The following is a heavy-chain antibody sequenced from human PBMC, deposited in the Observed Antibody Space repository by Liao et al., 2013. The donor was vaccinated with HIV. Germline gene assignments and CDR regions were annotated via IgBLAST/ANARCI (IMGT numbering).Heavy chain of an antibody. CDR1: GGSISSGSYY. CDR2: IYTTGST. CDR3: ARGILEWSIGGNNWFDP. J-gene: IGHJ5*02. Sequence: QVQLQESGPGLVKPSQTLSLTCTVSGGSISSGSYYWSWIRQPAGKGLEWVGRIYTTGSTNYNPSLKSRVTISVDTSKNQFSLKLSSVTAADTAVYYCARGILEWSIGGNNWFDPWGQGTLVTVSS. D-gene: IGHD3-3*01. V-gene: IGHV4-61*02.